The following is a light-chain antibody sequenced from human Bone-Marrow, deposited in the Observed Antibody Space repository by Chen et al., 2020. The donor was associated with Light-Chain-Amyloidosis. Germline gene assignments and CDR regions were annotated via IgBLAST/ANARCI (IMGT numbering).Light chain of an antibody. V-gene: IGKV3-20*01. CDR2: GAS. CDR3: QQYGSSPALT. Sequence: EIVLTPSPGTLSLSPGERATLSCRASQSVSSSYLAWYQQKPGQAPRLLIYGASSRATGIPDRFSGSGSGTDFTLTISRLEPEDFAVYYCQQYGSSPALTLGGGTKVEIK. J-gene: IGKJ4*01. CDR1: QSVSSSY.